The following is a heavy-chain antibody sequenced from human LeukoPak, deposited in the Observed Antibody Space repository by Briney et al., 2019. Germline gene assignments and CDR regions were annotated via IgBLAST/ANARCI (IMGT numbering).Heavy chain of an antibody. D-gene: IGHD4-17*01. CDR1: GFTFSSYG. Sequence: GGSLRLSCAASGFTFSSYGMHWVRQAPGKGLEWVAFIRYDGSNKYYADSVKGRFTISRDNSKNTLYLQMNSLIAEDTAVYYCAKLLTTVTKGHLDYWGQGTLVTVSS. CDR3: AKLLTTVTKGHLDY. CDR2: IRYDGSNK. V-gene: IGHV3-30*02. J-gene: IGHJ4*02.